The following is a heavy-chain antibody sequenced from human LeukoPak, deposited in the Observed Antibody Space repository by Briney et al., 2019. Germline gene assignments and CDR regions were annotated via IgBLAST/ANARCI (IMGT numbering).Heavy chain of an antibody. CDR3: ARLDSSGYYYYGMDV. D-gene: IGHD6-19*01. V-gene: IGHV3-66*01. J-gene: IGHJ6*02. CDR1: GFTVSSNY. CDR2: ILGVGST. Sequence: PGGSLRLSCAASGFTVSSNYMNWVRQAPGKGLEWVSVILGVGSTHYADSVRGRFTISRDNSKNTLYLHVNSLRAEDTAVYYCARLDSSGYYYYGMDVWGQGTTVAV.